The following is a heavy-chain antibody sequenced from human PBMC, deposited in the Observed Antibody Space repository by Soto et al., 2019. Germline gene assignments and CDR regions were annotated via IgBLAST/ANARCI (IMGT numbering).Heavy chain of an antibody. CDR3: ARGLIVVVPAAISSAFDI. V-gene: IGHV3-21*01. CDR1: GFTFSSYS. Sequence: EVQLVESGGGLVKPGGSLRLSCAASGFTFSSYSMNWVRQAPGKGLEWVSSISSSSSYIYYADSVKGRFTISRDNAKSSLYLQMNSLRAEDTAVYYCARGLIVVVPAAISSAFDIWGQGTMVTVSS. J-gene: IGHJ3*02. CDR2: ISSSSSYI. D-gene: IGHD2-2*02.